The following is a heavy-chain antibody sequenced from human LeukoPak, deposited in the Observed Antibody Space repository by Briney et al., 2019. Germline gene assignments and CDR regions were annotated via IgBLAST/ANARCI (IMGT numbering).Heavy chain of an antibody. CDR1: GFTFSSYA. Sequence: GGSLRLSCAASGFTFSSYAMSWVRQAPGKGLEWVSAISGSGGSTYYADSVKGRFTISRDSSKNTLYLQMNSLRAEDTAVYYCAKGHNYDILTGFPLFDYWGQGTLVTVSS. J-gene: IGHJ4*02. CDR3: AKGHNYDILTGFPLFDY. CDR2: ISGSGGST. D-gene: IGHD3-9*01. V-gene: IGHV3-23*01.